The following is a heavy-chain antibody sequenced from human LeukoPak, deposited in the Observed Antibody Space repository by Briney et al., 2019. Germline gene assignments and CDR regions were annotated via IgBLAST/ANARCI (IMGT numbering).Heavy chain of an antibody. D-gene: IGHD2-2*01. CDR2: ISYDGSNK. CDR3: ARDIDPTGLVPAAMPGY. V-gene: IGHV3-30*04. Sequence: GRSLRLSCAASGFTFSSYAMHWVRQAPGKGLEWVAVISYDGSNKYYADSVKGRFTISRDNSKNTLYLQMNSLRAEDTAVYYCARDIDPTGLVPAAMPGYWGQETLVTVSS. CDR1: GFTFSSYA. J-gene: IGHJ4*02.